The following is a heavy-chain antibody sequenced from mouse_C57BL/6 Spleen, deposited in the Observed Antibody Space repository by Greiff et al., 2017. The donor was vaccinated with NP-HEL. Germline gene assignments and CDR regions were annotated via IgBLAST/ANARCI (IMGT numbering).Heavy chain of an antibody. CDR3: ARATVVANDY. CDR2: INPNNGGT. V-gene: IGHV1-26*01. CDR1: GYTFTDYY. Sequence: VQLQQSGPELVKPGASVKISCKASGYTFTDYYMNWVKQSHGKSLEWIGDINPNNGGTSYNQKFKGKATLTVDKSSSTAYMELRSLTSEDSAVYYCARATVVANDYWGQGTTLTVSS. D-gene: IGHD1-1*01. J-gene: IGHJ2*01.